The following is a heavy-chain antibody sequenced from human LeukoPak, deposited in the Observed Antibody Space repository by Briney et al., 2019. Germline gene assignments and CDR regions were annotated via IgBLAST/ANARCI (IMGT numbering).Heavy chain of an antibody. J-gene: IGHJ4*02. V-gene: IGHV3-23*01. CDR2: ISGSGGST. CDR3: AKVNSDIVVVPAATSFDY. CDR1: GFTFSSYA. Sequence: GGSLRLSCAASGFTFSSYAMRWVRQAPGKGLEWVSAISGSGGSTYYADSVKGRFTISRDNSKNTLYLQMNSLRAEDTAVYYCAKVNSDIVVVPAATSFDYWGQGTLVTVSS. D-gene: IGHD2-2*01.